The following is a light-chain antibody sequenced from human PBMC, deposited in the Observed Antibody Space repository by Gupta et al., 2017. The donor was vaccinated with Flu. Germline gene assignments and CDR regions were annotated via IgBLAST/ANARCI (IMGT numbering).Light chain of an antibody. CDR2: KAS. J-gene: IGKJ2*01. V-gene: IGKV1-5*03. CDR3: QQYNSDSRGYT. Sequence: DIQMTQSPSTLSASVGDRVTITCRASQSISSWLAWYQQKPGKAPKLLIYKASSLERGVPSRFSGSGAGTEFTLTISSLQPEDFATYYCQQYNSDSRGYTFGQGTKLEIK. CDR1: QSISSW.